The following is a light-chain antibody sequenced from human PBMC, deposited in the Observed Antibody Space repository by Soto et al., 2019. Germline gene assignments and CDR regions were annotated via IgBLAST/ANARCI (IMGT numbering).Light chain of an antibody. V-gene: IGLV2-14*03. CDR1: SSDVGGYNY. CDR3: SSYTTTSTRVV. J-gene: IGLJ2*01. Sequence: QSALTQPASVSGSPGQSITISCTGTSSDVGGYNYVSWYQQYPGKAPKVLIYDVSNRPSGVSIRFSGSKSGNTASLTISGLQVEDEADYYCSSYTTTSTRVVFGGGTKVTVL. CDR2: DVS.